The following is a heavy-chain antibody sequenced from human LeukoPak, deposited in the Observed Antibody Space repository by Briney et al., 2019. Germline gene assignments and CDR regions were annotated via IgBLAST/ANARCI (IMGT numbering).Heavy chain of an antibody. J-gene: IGHJ4*02. D-gene: IGHD6-6*01. V-gene: IGHV3-20*04. Sequence: PGGSLRLSCAVSGFTFDDYGMSWVRQAPGKGLEWVSYINWNGGSTGYADSVKGRFTISRDNAKNSLYLQMNSLRAEDTALYYCAGVRYSSSSRFEYWGQGTLVTVSS. CDR1: GFTFDDYG. CDR2: INWNGGST. CDR3: AGVRYSSSSRFEY.